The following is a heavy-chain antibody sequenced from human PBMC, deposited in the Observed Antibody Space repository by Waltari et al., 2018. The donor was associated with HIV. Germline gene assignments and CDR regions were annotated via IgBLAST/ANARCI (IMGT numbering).Heavy chain of an antibody. CDR2: MYPGDSDT. V-gene: IGHV5-51*01. J-gene: IGHJ4*02. Sequence: EVQLVQSGAEVKKPGESLKISCKGSGYSFTSYWIGWVRQLPGKGLEWMGIMYPGDSDTRYSPSLQSDVSISADKSISTSYLQWSSLKASDTAMYYCARHSAGVYGSGSYDYWGQGTLVTVSS. CDR1: GYSFTSYW. D-gene: IGHD3-10*01. CDR3: ARHSAGVYGSGSYDY.